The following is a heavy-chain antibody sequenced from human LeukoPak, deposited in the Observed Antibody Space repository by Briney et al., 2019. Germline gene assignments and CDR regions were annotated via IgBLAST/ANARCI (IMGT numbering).Heavy chain of an antibody. CDR3: ARAPPQDSSGFLFY. V-gene: IGHV1-69*01. D-gene: IGHD3-22*01. CDR1: GGTFSSYA. J-gene: IGHJ4*02. Sequence: SVKVSCKASGGTFSSYAISWVGQAPGQGLEWMGGIIPIFGTANYAQKFQGRVTITADESTSTAYMELSSLRSEDTAVYYCARAPPQDSSGFLFYWGQGTLVTVSS. CDR2: IIPIFGTA.